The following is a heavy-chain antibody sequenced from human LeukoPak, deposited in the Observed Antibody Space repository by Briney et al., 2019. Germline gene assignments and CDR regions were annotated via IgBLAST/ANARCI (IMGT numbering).Heavy chain of an antibody. CDR1: GFAFSTYW. D-gene: IGHD3-9*01. CDR3: ARGWKTGEGPY. V-gene: IGHV3-74*01. Sequence: GGSLRLSCSVSGFAFSTYWMHWVRPAPGKGLVWVSRINSDGSSTNYADSVKGRFTISRDNAETTVFLQMNSLRAEDTAVYYCARGWKTGEGPYWGQGSLVTVSS. CDR2: INSDGSST. J-gene: IGHJ4*02.